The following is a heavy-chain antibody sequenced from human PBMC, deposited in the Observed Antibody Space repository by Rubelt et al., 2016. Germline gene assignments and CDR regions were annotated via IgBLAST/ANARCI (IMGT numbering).Heavy chain of an antibody. Sequence: QVQLQESGPGLVKPSQTLSLTCTVSGGSISSGGYYWSWIRQHPGKGLEWIGYLYYSGSTYYNPSLKSRVAISVDTSKNHFSLKLSSVTAADTAVYFCAREVVGYYDSRGYHDYWGQGTLVTVSS. CDR3: AREVVGYYDSRGYHDY. CDR1: GGSISSGGYY. J-gene: IGHJ4*02. D-gene: IGHD3-22*01. V-gene: IGHV4-31*03. CDR2: LYYSGST.